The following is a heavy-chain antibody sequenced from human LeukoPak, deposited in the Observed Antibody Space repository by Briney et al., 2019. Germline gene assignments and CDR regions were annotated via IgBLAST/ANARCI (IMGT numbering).Heavy chain of an antibody. J-gene: IGHJ5*02. V-gene: IGHV1-69*06. CDR2: IIPIFGTA. CDR3: ARDVMVRGHNWFDP. Sequence: SVKVSCKASGGTFSSYAISWVRQAPGQELEWMGGIIPIFGTANYAQKFQGRVTITADKSTSTAYMELSSLRSEDTAVYYCARDVMVRGHNWFDPWGQGTLATVSS. CDR1: GGTFSSYA. D-gene: IGHD3-10*01.